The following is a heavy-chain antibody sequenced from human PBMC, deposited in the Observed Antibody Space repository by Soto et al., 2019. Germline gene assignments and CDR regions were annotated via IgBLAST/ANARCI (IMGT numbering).Heavy chain of an antibody. CDR2: IIPLFVKT. V-gene: IGHV1-69*01. D-gene: IGHD3-10*01. CDR1: GDTFKNCV. Sequence: QVQVVQSGVEVRRPGSSVKVSCKASGDTFKNCVISWVRQAPGQGLEWMGGIIPLFVKTDFAQRFQGRLTITTDESTTTAYMELSRLRSEDTATYYCAAELGFGKLSVVWGQGTTVIVSS. CDR3: AAELGFGKLSVV. J-gene: IGHJ6*02.